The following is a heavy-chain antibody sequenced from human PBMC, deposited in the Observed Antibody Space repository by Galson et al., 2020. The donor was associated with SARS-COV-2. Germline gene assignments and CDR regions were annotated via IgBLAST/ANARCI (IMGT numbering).Heavy chain of an antibody. CDR2: IDDAGTRT. D-gene: IGHD3-10*01. CDR1: GLTFNIFW. CDR3: GTAGDY. J-gene: IGHJ4*02. V-gene: IGHV3-7*03. Sequence: TGGSLRLSCRAYGLTFNIFWMSWVRQSPGNGLEWVANIDDAGTRTYYVDSVRGRFTISRDNAKNSLYLEMNNLRVDDSAVYYCGTAGDYWGQGTLVTVSS.